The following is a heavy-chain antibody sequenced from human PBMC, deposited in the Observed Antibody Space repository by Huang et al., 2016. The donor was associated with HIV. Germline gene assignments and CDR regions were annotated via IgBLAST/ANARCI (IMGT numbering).Heavy chain of an antibody. CDR1: GTSMTSSTFY. D-gene: IGHD2-2*03. Sequence: QLRESGPGLVTPSETLSLTCSASGTSMTSSTFYWGWFRQPPGRGLEWIGSVYFVGTTHYNPSPKSRVTIAIETANKQYSMRLTSVTAADTAVYFCAREVRSVDTDRPDGYYYRGLDVWGQGTTVSVSS. V-gene: IGHV4-39*02. CDR2: VYFVGTT. J-gene: IGHJ6*02. CDR3: AREVRSVDTDRPDGYYYRGLDV.